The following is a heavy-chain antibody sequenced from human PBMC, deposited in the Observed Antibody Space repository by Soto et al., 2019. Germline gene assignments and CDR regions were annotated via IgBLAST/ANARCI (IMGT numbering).Heavy chain of an antibody. CDR3: ATERCSGGGCYASPYGMDV. CDR2: FDPEEGET. V-gene: IGHV1-24*01. CDR1: GYTLTELS. D-gene: IGHD2-15*01. Sequence: ASVKVSCKVSGYTLTELSMHWVRQAPGKGLEWMGGFDPEEGETIYAQKFQGRVTMTEDTLIDTANMELSSLRSEDTAVYYCATERCSGGGCYASPYGMDVWGQGTTVTVSS. J-gene: IGHJ6*02.